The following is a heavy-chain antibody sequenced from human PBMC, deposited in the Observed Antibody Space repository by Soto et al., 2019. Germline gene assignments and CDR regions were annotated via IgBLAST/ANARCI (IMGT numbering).Heavy chain of an antibody. CDR1: GYTFSNYG. CDR2: ISAYNGKT. J-gene: IGHJ4*02. CDR3: ARASGGGVGTTSY. Sequence: QVQLVQSGAEVKKPGASAKVSCKASGYTFSNYGINWMRQVPGQGLEWMGWISAYNGKTNYAQSVQGRVSMTTDTSTNTAYMELTSLRSDDTAVYYCARASGGGVGTTSYWGQGTLVTVSS. D-gene: IGHD1-26*01. V-gene: IGHV1-18*01.